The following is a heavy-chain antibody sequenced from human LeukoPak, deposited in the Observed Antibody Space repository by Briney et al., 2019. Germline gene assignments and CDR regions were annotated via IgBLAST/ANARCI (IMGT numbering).Heavy chain of an antibody. Sequence: PGGSLRLSCAASGFSVSSNYMSWVRQAPGKGLEWVSAISGSGGSTYYADSVKGRFTISRDNSKNTLYLQMNSLRAEDTAVYYCAKHVGAFDYWGQGTLVTVSS. CDR2: ISGSGGST. J-gene: IGHJ4*02. CDR3: AKHVGAFDY. CDR1: GFSVSSNY. V-gene: IGHV3-23*01. D-gene: IGHD1-26*01.